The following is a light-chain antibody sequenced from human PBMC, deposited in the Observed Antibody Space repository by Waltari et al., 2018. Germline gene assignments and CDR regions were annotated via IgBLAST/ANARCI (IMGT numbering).Light chain of an antibody. J-gene: IGKJ3*01. CDR2: GAS. CDR1: QSVSSSY. Sequence: DIVLTQSPGTLSLSPGERATLSCRASQSVSSSYLAWSQQQKPGQAPRLLIYGASSRATGIPDRFSGSGSGTDFTLTINRLEPEDFAVYYCQQYGRSPFTFGPGTIVDIK. CDR3: QQYGRSPFT. V-gene: IGKV3-20*01.